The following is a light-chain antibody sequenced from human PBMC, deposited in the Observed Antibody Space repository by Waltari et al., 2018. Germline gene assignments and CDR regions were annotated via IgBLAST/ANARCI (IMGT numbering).Light chain of an antibody. CDR2: DVS. J-gene: IGLJ3*02. V-gene: IGLV2-14*01. CDR1: SSDVGGYNY. Sequence: QSALTQPASVSGSPGQSITISCTGTSSDVGGYNYVSWYQQHPDKPPKLMIYDVSNRPSGVSNRFSGSKSGNTASLTISGLQAEDEADYYCSSFTISSTWVFGGGTKLTVL. CDR3: SSFTISSTWV.